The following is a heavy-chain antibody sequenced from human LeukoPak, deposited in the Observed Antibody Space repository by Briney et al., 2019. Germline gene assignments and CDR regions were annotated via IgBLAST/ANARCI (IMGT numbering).Heavy chain of an antibody. V-gene: IGHV3-13*01. J-gene: IGHJ4*02. D-gene: IGHD3-10*01. CDR1: GFPFSVYD. CDR2: IGTAGAT. CDR3: ARGRGGYFDY. Sequence: PGGSLRLSCEASGFPFSVYDMHWVRQVPGKGLEWVTAIGTAGATFFADSVKGRFIISRENAKNSLSLEMNGLRAGDTAVYYCARGRGGYFDYWGQGTLVTASS.